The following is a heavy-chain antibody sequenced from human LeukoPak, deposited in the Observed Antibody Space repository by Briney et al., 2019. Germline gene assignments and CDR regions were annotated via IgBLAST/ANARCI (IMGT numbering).Heavy chain of an antibody. J-gene: IGHJ4*02. Sequence: GGSLRLSCAASGFTFSSYAMHWVRQAPGKGLEWVAVISHDGSNKYYADSVKGRFTISRDNSKNTLYLQMNSLRAEDTAVYYCARDDIVVVVAATPGFDYWGQGTLVTVSS. D-gene: IGHD2-15*01. CDR3: ARDDIVVVVAATPGFDY. CDR1: GFTFSSYA. CDR2: ISHDGSNK. V-gene: IGHV3-30-3*01.